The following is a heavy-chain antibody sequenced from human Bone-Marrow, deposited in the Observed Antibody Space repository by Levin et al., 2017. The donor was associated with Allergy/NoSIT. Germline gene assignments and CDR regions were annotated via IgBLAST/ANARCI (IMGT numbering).Heavy chain of an antibody. D-gene: IGHD3-10*01. CDR2: IYYSGST. CDR1: GGSISSYY. CDR3: ASCLDLYYYGCMDV. Sequence: SQTLSLTCTVSGGSISSYYWSWIRQPPGKGLEWIGYIYYSGSTNYNPSLKSRVTISVDTSKNQFSLKLSSVTAADTAVYYCASCLDLYYYGCMDVWGQGTTVTVSS. J-gene: IGHJ6*02. V-gene: IGHV4-59*01.